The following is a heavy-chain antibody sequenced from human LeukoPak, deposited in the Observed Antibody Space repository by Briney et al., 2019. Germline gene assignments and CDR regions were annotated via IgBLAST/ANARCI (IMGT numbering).Heavy chain of an antibody. Sequence: ASVKVSCKASGFTFTSYYMHWVRQAPGQGLEWMGWMNPNSGNTGYAQKFQGRVTMTRNTSISTAYMELSSLRSEDTAVYYCASNYYDYVWGSPRGFDPWGQGTLVTVSS. CDR1: GFTFTSYY. J-gene: IGHJ5*02. CDR2: MNPNSGNT. V-gene: IGHV1-8*02. CDR3: ASNYYDYVWGSPRGFDP. D-gene: IGHD3-16*01.